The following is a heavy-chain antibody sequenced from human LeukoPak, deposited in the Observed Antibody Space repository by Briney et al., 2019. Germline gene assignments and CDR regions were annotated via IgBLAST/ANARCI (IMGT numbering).Heavy chain of an antibody. D-gene: IGHD3-22*01. Sequence: SGTLSLTCAVSGGSISSSNWRRGGRAPRGKGVEWIGESYHSGSTNYNPSVKSRVTISVDKSKNQFYLKLRSVTAADTAIYYCAAYYYNRNGSPWFDPWGQGTLVTVSS. CDR2: SYHSGST. CDR1: GGSISSSNW. J-gene: IGHJ5*02. CDR3: AAYYYNRNGSPWFDP. V-gene: IGHV4-4*02.